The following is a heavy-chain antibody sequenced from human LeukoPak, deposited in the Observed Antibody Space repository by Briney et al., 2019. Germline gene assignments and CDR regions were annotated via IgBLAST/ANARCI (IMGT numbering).Heavy chain of an antibody. V-gene: IGHV3-23*01. Sequence: GGSLRLSCGASGFLLTAYAMSWVRQAPGKGLEWVSTISANGGTTHYADSVKGRFTISRDNSKKTIYLQMSSLRVEDTAVYYCAKRQGSTVEGNWYVDYWGRGSLVTISS. CDR2: ISANGGTT. D-gene: IGHD4-23*01. J-gene: IGHJ2*01. CDR3: AKRQGSTVEGNWYVDY. CDR1: GFLLTAYA.